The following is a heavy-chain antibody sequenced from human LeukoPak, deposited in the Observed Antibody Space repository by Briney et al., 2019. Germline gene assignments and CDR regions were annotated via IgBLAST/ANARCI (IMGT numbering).Heavy chain of an antibody. D-gene: IGHD3-22*01. CDR3: ARVSGTYYYDSSGYYYFDY. Sequence: SETLSLTCAVYGGSFSGYYWSWIRQPPGKGLEWIGEINHSGSTNYNPSLKSRATIPVATSKYQSSLKLSSVTAADTAVYYCARVSGTYYYDSSGYYYFDYWGQGTLVTVSS. CDR1: GGSFSGYY. J-gene: IGHJ4*02. V-gene: IGHV4-34*01. CDR2: INHSGST.